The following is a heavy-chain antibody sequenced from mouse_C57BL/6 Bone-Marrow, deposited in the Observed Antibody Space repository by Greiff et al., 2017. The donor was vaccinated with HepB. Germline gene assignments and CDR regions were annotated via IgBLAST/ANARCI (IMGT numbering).Heavy chain of an antibody. Sequence: EVQLQQSGPELVKPGASVKISCKASGYTFTDYYMNWVKQSHGKSLEWIGDINPNNGGTSYNQKFKGKATLTVDKSSSTAYMELRSLTSEDSAVYYCARHYGSSYAFWGQGTTLTVSS. J-gene: IGHJ2*01. V-gene: IGHV1-26*01. CDR2: INPNNGGT. CDR3: ARHYGSSYAF. CDR1: GYTFTDYY. D-gene: IGHD1-1*01.